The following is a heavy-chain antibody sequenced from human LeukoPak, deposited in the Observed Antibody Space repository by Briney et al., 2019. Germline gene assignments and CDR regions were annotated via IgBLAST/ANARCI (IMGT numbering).Heavy chain of an antibody. CDR1: GFTFSSYA. CDR2: ISGSGGST. CDR3: AKASSGWYNFDY. Sequence: GGSLRLSCAASGFTFSSYAMSWVRQAPGKGLEWVSGISGSGGSTNYADSVKGRFTISRDNSKNTLYLQMNSLRVEDTAVYYCAKASSGWYNFDYWGQGTLVTVSS. D-gene: IGHD6-19*01. V-gene: IGHV3-23*01. J-gene: IGHJ4*02.